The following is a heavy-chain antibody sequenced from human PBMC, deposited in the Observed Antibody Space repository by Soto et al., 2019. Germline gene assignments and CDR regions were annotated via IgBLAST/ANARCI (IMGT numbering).Heavy chain of an antibody. CDR2: ISAAGDP. CDR3: ARTDRDFYGLDV. CDR1: GFTFRNYD. V-gene: IGHV3-13*05. J-gene: IGHJ6*02. Sequence: EVQLVESGGGLVQPGGSLRLSCEAAGFTFRNYDMHWVRQGTGKGLEWVSGISAAGDPDYADSVEGRFTISRENAQNSVFRQMNSLRVGDTAVYYCARTDRDFYGLDVWGQGNTVIVSS.